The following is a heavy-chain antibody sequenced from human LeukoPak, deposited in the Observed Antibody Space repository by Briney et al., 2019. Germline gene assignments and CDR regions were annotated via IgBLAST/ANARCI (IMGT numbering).Heavy chain of an antibody. CDR1: GFTFSSYA. Sequence: PGGSLRLSCAASGFTFSSYAMSWVRQAPGKGLEWVSAISGSGGSTYYADSVKGRFTISRDNSKNTLYPQMNSLRAEDTAVYYCAKDRVTYYYDSSGYPDYWGQGTLVTVSS. D-gene: IGHD3-22*01. J-gene: IGHJ4*02. CDR2: ISGSGGST. CDR3: AKDRVTYYYDSSGYPDY. V-gene: IGHV3-23*01.